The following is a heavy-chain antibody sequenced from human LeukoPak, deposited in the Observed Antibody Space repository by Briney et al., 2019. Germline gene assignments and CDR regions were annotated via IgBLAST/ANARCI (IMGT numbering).Heavy chain of an antibody. Sequence: GGSLRLSCADSGFTCRNFAMSWVRQAPGKALEWVSHITNNADATYYADSVKGRFTVSRDNSNNILYLQLDSLRAEDAAVYYCAKDFWSGNYQSGGLDVWAQGSTVTVSS. CDR1: GFTCRNFA. CDR3: AKDFWSGNYQSGGLDV. CDR2: ITNNADAT. D-gene: IGHD3-3*01. V-gene: IGHV3-23*01. J-gene: IGHJ6*02.